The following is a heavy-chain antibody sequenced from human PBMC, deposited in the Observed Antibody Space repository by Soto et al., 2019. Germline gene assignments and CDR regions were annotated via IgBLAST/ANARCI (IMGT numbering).Heavy chain of an antibody. J-gene: IGHJ4*02. CDR2: IRSKAYGGTT. CDR3: TRAYYYDSSGYYRY. CDR1: GVTFGDYA. D-gene: IGHD3-22*01. Sequence: PEGSLRLSCAASGVTFGDYAMSWFRQAPGKGLEWVGFIRSKAYGGTTEYAASVKGRFTISRDDSESIAYLQMNSLKTEDTAVYYCTRAYYYDSSGYYRYWGQGTLVTVSS. V-gene: IGHV3-49*03.